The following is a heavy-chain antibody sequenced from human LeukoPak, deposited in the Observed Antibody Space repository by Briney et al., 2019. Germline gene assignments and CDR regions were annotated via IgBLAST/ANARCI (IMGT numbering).Heavy chain of an antibody. V-gene: IGHV4-59*01. CDR2: IYYSGST. Sequence: SETVSLTRTVSVGSISSYYWSWIRQPPGKGLEWIGYIYYSGSTNYNPSLKSRVTISVDTSKNQFSLKLSSVTAADTAVYYCARSYDSSGYLDYWGQGTLVTVSS. CDR3: ARSYDSSGYLDY. J-gene: IGHJ4*02. D-gene: IGHD3-22*01. CDR1: VGSISSYY.